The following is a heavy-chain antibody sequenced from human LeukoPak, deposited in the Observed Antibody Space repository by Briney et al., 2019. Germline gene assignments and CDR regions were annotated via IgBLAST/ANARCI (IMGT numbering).Heavy chain of an antibody. D-gene: IGHD6-6*01. CDR1: GGSISSYY. CDR2: IYYSGST. J-gene: IGHJ4*02. V-gene: IGHV4-59*01. Sequence: SETLSLTCTVSGGSISSYYWSWIRQPPGKALEWIGYIYYSGSTSYNPSLKSRVSISVDTSKNQFSLKLSSVTAADTAVYYCARITSSSDYFDYWGQGTLVTVSS. CDR3: ARITSSSDYFDY.